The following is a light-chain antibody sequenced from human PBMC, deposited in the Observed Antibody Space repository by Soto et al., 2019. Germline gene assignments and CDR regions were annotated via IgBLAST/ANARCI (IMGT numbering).Light chain of an antibody. CDR2: DDN. Sequence: QSVLTQPPSVSAAPGHKVTISCSGSSSNIGSNYVSWYQQLPGTAPKLLIYDDNKRPSGIPDRFSGSKSGTSATLGITGLQTGDEADYYCGTWDSSLSAGVFGGGTKLTVL. J-gene: IGLJ2*01. V-gene: IGLV1-51*01. CDR1: SSNIGSNY. CDR3: GTWDSSLSAGV.